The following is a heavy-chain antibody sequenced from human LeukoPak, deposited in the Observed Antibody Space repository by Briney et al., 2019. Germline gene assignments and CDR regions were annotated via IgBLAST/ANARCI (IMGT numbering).Heavy chain of an antibody. J-gene: IGHJ3*02. CDR1: GYSISSGYY. CDR3: AILYLAGHPYAFDI. V-gene: IGHV4-38-2*01. Sequence: KPSETLSLTCAVSGYSISSGYYWGWIRQPPGKGLEWIGSIYHSGSTYYNPSLKSRVTISVDTSKNQFSLKLSSVTAADTAVYYCAILYLAGHPYAFDIWGQGTMVTVS. CDR2: IYHSGST. D-gene: IGHD6-19*01.